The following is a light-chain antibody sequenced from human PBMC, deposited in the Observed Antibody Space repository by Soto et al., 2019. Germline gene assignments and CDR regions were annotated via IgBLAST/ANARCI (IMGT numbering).Light chain of an antibody. CDR1: QIIISY. CDR2: AAS. Sequence: DIQMTRSPSSLSASVGDRVTIPCRASQIIISYVNWYQHKPVKAPSLLVYAASTLQSGVPSRFSGSGPGTDVTFSISSLQPKDFATYYCQQSYITPITFGQGTRLEI. CDR3: QQSYITPIT. V-gene: IGKV1-39*01. J-gene: IGKJ5*01.